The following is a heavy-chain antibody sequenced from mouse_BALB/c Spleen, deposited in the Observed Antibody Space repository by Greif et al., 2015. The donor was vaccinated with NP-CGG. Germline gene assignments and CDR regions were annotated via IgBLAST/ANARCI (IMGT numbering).Heavy chain of an antibody. V-gene: IGHV1-7*01. D-gene: IGHD1-1*01. Sequence: VKLQESGAELAKPGASVKMSCKASGYTFTSYWMHWVPQRPGQGLEWIGYINPSTGYTEYNQKFKDKATLTADKSSSTAYMQLSSLTAEDAAVYYCARSYYYGSSYYAMDYWGQGTSVTVSS. CDR1: GYTFTSYW. CDR3: ARSYYYGSSYYAMDY. J-gene: IGHJ4*01. CDR2: INPSTGYT.